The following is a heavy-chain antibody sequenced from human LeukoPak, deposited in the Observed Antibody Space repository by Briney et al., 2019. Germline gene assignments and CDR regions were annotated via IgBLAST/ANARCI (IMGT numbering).Heavy chain of an antibody. Sequence: ASVKVPCKASGNTFTSYYMHWVRQAPGQGLEWMGIINPSGGSTNYAQKFQGRVTMTTETSTSTAYMELRSLRSDDTAVYYCARRGGKNYGDYVVYDKYMDVWGTGTTVTVSS. CDR2: INPSGGST. J-gene: IGHJ6*03. CDR3: ARRGGKNYGDYVVYDKYMDV. D-gene: IGHD4-17*01. V-gene: IGHV1-46*01. CDR1: GNTFTSYY.